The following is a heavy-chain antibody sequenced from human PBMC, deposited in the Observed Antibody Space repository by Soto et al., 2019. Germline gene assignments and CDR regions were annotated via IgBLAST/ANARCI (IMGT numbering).Heavy chain of an antibody. CDR3: TASLDYYYSDLDV. J-gene: IGHJ6*02. V-gene: IGHV3-30-3*01. D-gene: IGHD2-21*02. CDR2: ISQFGNNI. Sequence: QVQLVESGGGVVQPGRSLRLSCVASGFTFRSHTLHWVRQAPGKGLEWVAVISQFGNNIYYADSVKGRFTISRDDSQNTVDLQMNSLRDEDTAVYYCTASLDYYYSDLDVWGQGTTVIVSS. CDR1: GFTFRSHT.